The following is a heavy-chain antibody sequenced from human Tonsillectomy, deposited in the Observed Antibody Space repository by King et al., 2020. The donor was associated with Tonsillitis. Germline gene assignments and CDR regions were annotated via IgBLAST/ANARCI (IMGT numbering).Heavy chain of an antibody. CDR3: ASRYCSGGSCYLDH. CDR2: IDNDGSST. Sequence: VQLVESGGGLVRPGGSLRLSCAASGFTFSSNRMHWVRQAPGKGLVWVSRIDNDGSSTSSADSVKGRFTISRDNAKNTLHLQMNSLRAEDTAVYYCASRYCSGGSCYLDHWGQGTLVTVSS. D-gene: IGHD2-15*01. J-gene: IGHJ4*02. V-gene: IGHV3-74*01. CDR1: GFTFSSNR.